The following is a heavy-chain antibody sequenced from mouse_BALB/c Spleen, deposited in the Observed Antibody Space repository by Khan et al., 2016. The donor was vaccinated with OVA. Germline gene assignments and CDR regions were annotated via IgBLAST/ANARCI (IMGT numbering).Heavy chain of an antibody. CDR1: GYTFTDYN. V-gene: IGHV1-18*01. D-gene: IGHD1-1*01. Sequence: VQLQQSGPELVKPGASVKIPCKASGYTFTDYNMDWVKQSHGKSLEWIGDITPNNGGTIYNQRFKGKATLTVDKSSSTAYMELRSLTSADTAVYYCTRGGHGSPFDYWGQGTTLTVSS. J-gene: IGHJ2*01. CDR2: ITPNNGGT. CDR3: TRGGHGSPFDY.